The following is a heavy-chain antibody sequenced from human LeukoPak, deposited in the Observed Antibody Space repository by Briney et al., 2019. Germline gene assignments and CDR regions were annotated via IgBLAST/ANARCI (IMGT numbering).Heavy chain of an antibody. V-gene: IGHV4-34*01. CDR3: ARGRNSYGRPYFDY. D-gene: IGHD5-18*01. J-gene: IGHJ4*02. CDR2: INHSGST. CDR1: GGSFSGYY. Sequence: PSETLSLTCAVYGGSFSGYYWSWIRQPPGKGLEWIGEINHSGSTNYNPSLKSRVTISVDTSKNQFSLKLSSVTAADTAVYYCARGRNSYGRPYFDYWGQGTLVTVSS.